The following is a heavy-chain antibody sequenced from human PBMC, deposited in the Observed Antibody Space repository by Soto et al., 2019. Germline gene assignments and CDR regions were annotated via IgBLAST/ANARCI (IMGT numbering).Heavy chain of an antibody. CDR2: ISGSGGST. CDR1: GFTFSSYA. CDR3: AKDVFFKEVITSYFDY. V-gene: IGHV3-23*01. D-gene: IGHD3-22*01. Sequence: GGSLRLSCAASGFTFSSYAMSWVRQAPGKGLEWVSAISGSGGSTYYADSVKGRFTISRDNSKNTLYLQMNSLRAEDTAVYYCAKDVFFKEVITSYFDYWGQGTLVTVSS. J-gene: IGHJ4*02.